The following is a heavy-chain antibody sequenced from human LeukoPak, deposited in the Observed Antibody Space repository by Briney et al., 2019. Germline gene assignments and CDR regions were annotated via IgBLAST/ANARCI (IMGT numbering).Heavy chain of an antibody. CDR2: INPSGGST. J-gene: IGHJ5*02. Sequence: ASVRVSCKASGYTFTNYYIHWVRQAPGQGLECMGIINPSGGSTSYAQKFQGRVTMTRDMSTSTVYMELSSLRSEDTAVYYCARGGVGATTYVWFDPWGQGTLVTVSS. CDR1: GYTFTNYY. D-gene: IGHD1-26*01. V-gene: IGHV1-46*01. CDR3: ARGGVGATTYVWFDP.